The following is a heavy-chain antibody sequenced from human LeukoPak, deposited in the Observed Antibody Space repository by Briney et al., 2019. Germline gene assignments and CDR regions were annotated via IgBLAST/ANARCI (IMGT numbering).Heavy chain of an antibody. CDR2: ICAYNGNT. Sequence: ASVKDSCMSTVYTLICYVISEVRQAPGQGVEWMGRICAYNGNTNYAQKLQGRVTMTTDTSTSTAYMELRSLRSDDTAVYYCARQLWELPDLDYYYYYMDVWGKGTTVTVSS. CDR3: ARQLWELPDLDYYYYYMDV. D-gene: IGHD1-26*01. V-gene: IGHV1-18*01. J-gene: IGHJ6*03. CDR1: VYTLICYV.